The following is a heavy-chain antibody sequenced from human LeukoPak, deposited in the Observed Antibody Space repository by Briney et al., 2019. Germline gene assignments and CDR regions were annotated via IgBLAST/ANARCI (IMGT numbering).Heavy chain of an antibody. J-gene: IGHJ4*02. D-gene: IGHD5-12*01. CDR2: IYYSGST. CDR3: ARDSGYDWSFDY. CDR1: GGSISSYY. Sequence: SETLSLTCTVCGGSISSYYWGWIRQPPGKGLEWIGYIYYSGSTNYNPSLKSRVTISVDTSKNQFSLKLSSVTAADTAVYYCARDSGYDWSFDYWGQGTLVTVSS. V-gene: IGHV4-59*01.